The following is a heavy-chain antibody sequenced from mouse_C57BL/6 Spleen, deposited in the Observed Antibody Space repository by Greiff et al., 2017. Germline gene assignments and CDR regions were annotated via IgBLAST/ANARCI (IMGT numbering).Heavy chain of an antibody. J-gene: IGHJ4*01. Sequence: QVQLQQPGAELVKPGASVKLSCKASGYTFTSYWMHWVKQRPGQGLEWIGMIHPNSGSTNYNEKFKSKATLTVDKSSSTAYMQLSSLTSEDSAVYYCASYYGSSPYAMDYWGQGTSGTVSS. D-gene: IGHD1-1*01. CDR2: IHPNSGST. V-gene: IGHV1-64*01. CDR3: ASYYGSSPYAMDY. CDR1: GYTFTSYW.